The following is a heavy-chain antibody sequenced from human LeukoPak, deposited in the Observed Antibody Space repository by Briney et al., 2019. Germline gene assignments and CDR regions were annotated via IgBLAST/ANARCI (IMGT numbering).Heavy chain of an antibody. Sequence: GASVTVSFKASGYTFTVYYMHWVRQAPGQGLEWMGWINPNSGGTNYAQKFQGRVAMTRDTSISTVYMELSRLKSDDTAVYYCARDPAATGSTAEDYWGQGTLVTVSS. CDR3: ARDPAATGSTAEDY. CDR2: INPNSGGT. D-gene: IGHD6-13*01. J-gene: IGHJ4*02. CDR1: GYTFTVYY. V-gene: IGHV1-2*02.